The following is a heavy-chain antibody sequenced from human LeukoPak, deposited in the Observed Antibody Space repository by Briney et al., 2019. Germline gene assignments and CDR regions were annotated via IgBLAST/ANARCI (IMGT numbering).Heavy chain of an antibody. J-gene: IGHJ4*02. CDR1: GGSISNYY. D-gene: IGHD2-21*01. V-gene: IGHV4-59*01. Sequence: SETLSLTCTISGGSISNYYWSWIRQTPGKGLEWIGYIYYTGGTDYNPSLKSRVTISEDTSKNQFSLKLSSVTAADTAVYYCARESWAYSSFDSWGQGILVTVSP. CDR2: IYYTGGT. CDR3: ARESWAYSSFDS.